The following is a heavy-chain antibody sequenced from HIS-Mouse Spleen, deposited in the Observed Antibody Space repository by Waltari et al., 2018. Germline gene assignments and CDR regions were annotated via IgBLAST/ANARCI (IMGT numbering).Heavy chain of an antibody. D-gene: IGHD1-26*01. Sequence: QVQLVESGGGVVQPGRSLRLACAASGFTFSSYAMHWCRQAPGKGLEWVEVISYDGSNKYYADSVKGRFTISRDNSKNTLYLQMNSLRAEDTAVYYCAKDRGSPLYFDYWGQGTLVTVSS. CDR1: GFTFSSYA. CDR2: ISYDGSNK. CDR3: AKDRGSPLYFDY. V-gene: IGHV3-30*18. J-gene: IGHJ4*02.